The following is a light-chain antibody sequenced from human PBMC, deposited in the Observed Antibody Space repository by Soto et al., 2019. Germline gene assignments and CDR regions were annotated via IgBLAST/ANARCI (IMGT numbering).Light chain of an antibody. V-gene: IGLV2-8*01. Sequence: QSALTQPPSVSGSPGQSVTISCTGTSTDFVSYNRVSWYQQPPGTAPKLIIYEVSKRPSGVPDRFSGSKSGNTASLTVSGLQAEDEADYYCSSYAGSNNLVFAGGTKLTVL. J-gene: IGLJ3*02. CDR2: EVS. CDR1: STDFVSYNR. CDR3: SSYAGSNNLV.